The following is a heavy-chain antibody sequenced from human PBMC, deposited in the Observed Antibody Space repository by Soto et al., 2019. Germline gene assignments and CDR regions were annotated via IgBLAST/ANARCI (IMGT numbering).Heavy chain of an antibody. CDR3: ARWGTTGGLDV. CDR1: GFTFRSYV. CDR2: TSYDGSNK. J-gene: IGHJ4*02. V-gene: IGHV3-30*19. Sequence: QVHLVESGGGVVQPGTSLRLSCVGSGFTFRSYVIHWVRQAPGKGLEWVALTSYDGSNKYYDDSVKGRFTISRDNSRNKVDLQMDSLRLDDTALYYCARWGTTGGLDVWGQGTLVSVSS. D-gene: IGHD3-16*01.